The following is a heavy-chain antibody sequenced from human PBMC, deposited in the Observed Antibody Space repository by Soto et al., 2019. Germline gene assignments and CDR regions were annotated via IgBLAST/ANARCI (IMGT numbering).Heavy chain of an antibody. V-gene: IGHV3-11*01. CDR1: GFTFSDYY. D-gene: IGHD2-15*01. J-gene: IGHJ6*02. CDR3: ARGKSIFYGMDV. Sequence: QVQLVESGGGLVKPGGSLRLSXAASGFTFSDYYISWIRQAPGKGLEWVSYISSSGTTIYHADSVKGRFTISRDNAKNSLFLQMNSLRAEDTAVYYCARGKSIFYGMDVWGQGTTVTVSS. CDR2: ISSSGTTI.